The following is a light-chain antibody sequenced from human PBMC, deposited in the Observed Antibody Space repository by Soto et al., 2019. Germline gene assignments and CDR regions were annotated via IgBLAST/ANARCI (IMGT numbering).Light chain of an antibody. CDR2: DVD. Sequence: QSVLTQPASVSGSPGQSITISCTGTSSDIGDHNYVSWYQHHPGKAPKLMIFDVDNRPSGVSNRFSGSKSGNTASLTISGLQADDEADYYCSSYASSRTLIFGGGTKRTVL. V-gene: IGLV2-14*03. CDR3: SSYASSRTLI. CDR1: SSDIGDHNY. J-gene: IGLJ2*01.